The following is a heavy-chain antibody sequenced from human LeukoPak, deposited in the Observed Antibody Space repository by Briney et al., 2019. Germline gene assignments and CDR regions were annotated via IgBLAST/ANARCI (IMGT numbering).Heavy chain of an antibody. CDR3: ARGLRVVRGVIIS. Sequence: SGGSLRLSCAASGFTFSSYDMNWVRQAPGKGPEWVSYISSRGTTMYYADSVKGRFTISRDNAKNSLYLQMNSLRAEGTAVYYCARGLRVVRGVIISWGQGTLVTVSS. CDR2: ISSRGTTM. D-gene: IGHD3-10*01. CDR1: GFTFSSYD. V-gene: IGHV3-48*04. J-gene: IGHJ4*02.